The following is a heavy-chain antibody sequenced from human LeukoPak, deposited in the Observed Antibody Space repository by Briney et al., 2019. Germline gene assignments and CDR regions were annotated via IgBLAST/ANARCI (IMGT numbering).Heavy chain of an antibody. D-gene: IGHD2-15*01. CDR2: TYYRSKWYN. V-gene: IGHV6-1*01. CDR3: ARDRMRYCSGGSCYGLDY. CDR1: GDSVSSNSAA. Sequence: SQTLSLTCAISGDSVSSNSAAWNWIRQSPSRGLEWLGRTYYRSKWYNDYAVSVKSRITINPDTSKNQFSLQLNSLTPEDTAVYYCARDRMRYCSGGSCYGLDYWGQGTLVTVSS. J-gene: IGHJ4*02.